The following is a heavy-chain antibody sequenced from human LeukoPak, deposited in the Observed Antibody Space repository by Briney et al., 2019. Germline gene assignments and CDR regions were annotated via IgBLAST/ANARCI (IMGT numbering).Heavy chain of an antibody. V-gene: IGHV5-51*01. J-gene: IGHJ4*02. CDR1: GYSFTSYW. D-gene: IGHD6-13*01. CDR3: ARQEIAAAYSDY. Sequence: GESLQISCQGSGYSFTSYWIGWVRQLPGKGLEWMGIIYPGDSDTRYSPSFQGQVTISADKSISTAYLQWSSLKASDTAMYYCARQEIAAAYSDYWGQGTLVTVSS. CDR2: IYPGDSDT.